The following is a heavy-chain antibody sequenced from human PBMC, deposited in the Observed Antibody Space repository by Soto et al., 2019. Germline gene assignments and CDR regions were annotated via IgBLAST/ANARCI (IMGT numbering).Heavy chain of an antibody. CDR1: GXTLSSYA. V-gene: IGHV3-23*01. CDR2: ISGSGGSK. CDR3: AKVHYLEGTMIANYFDY. Sequence: GSLRLSCAASGXTLSSYAMSWVRQAPGMGLEWVSAISGSGGSKYYADAVKCRFTISRYNSKNTLYLQMNSLRDEDTAVYYCAKVHYLEGTMIANYFDYWGQGTLGTVS. D-gene: IGHD3-22*01. J-gene: IGHJ4*02.